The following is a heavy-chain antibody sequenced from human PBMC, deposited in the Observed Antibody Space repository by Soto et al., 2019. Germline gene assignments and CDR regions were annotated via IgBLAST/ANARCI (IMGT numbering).Heavy chain of an antibody. V-gene: IGHV3-74*01. J-gene: IGHJ4*02. CDR2: ISSDGTTK. CDR3: VGVIVGTAGFFDN. D-gene: IGHD2-21*02. CDR1: GSTLSSYW. Sequence: VQLVESGGGLVQPGDSLRLSCVVSGSTLSSYWMHWVRQAPGKGLVWVSRISSDGTTKNYADSVKGRFTISRDKAKNTFYLQMNSLRDEDTAVYYCVGVIVGTAGFFDNWGQGTLVTVSS.